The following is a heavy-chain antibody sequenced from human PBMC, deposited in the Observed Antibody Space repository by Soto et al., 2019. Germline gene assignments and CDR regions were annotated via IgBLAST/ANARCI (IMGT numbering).Heavy chain of an antibody. CDR2: MNPNSGNT. J-gene: IGHJ4*02. V-gene: IGHV1-8*01. D-gene: IGHD2-15*01. Sequence: QVQLVQSGAEVKKPGASVKVSCKASGYTFTSYDINWVRQATGQGLEWMGWMNPNSGNTGYAQTFQGRVTMTRNTSRRTDYIELTSLTSEDTAVYYGAGGCVGGGTGWGQGTLVTVSS. CDR1: GYTFTSYD. CDR3: AGGCVGGGTG.